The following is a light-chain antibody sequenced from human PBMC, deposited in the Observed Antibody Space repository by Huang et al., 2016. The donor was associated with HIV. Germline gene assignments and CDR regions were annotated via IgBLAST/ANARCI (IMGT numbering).Light chain of an antibody. CDR2: AAS. V-gene: IGKV1-27*01. CDR1: QVISNY. Sequence: DIQMPKSQPSLAASLADRVTITCRAGQVISNYLAWYQQKPGKVPQRLIYAASTLQSGVSSRFSGSGSGTNFTLTISSLQPEDVATYHCQKYNSAPRTFGQGTKVEIQ. CDR3: QKYNSAPRT. J-gene: IGKJ1*01.